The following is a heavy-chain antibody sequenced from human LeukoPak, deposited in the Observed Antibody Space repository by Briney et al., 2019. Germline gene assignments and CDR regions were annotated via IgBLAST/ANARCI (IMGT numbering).Heavy chain of an antibody. J-gene: IGHJ6*03. Sequence: GGSLRLSCAASGFSVSGNFMSWVRKAPGKGLEWVSVIYSGGTTYYADSVRGRFTISRDNYKNTLYLQMNSLRAEDTAVYYCARDGYGNNYMDVWGKGTTVIVSS. V-gene: IGHV3-53*01. D-gene: IGHD5-18*01. CDR2: IYSGGTT. CDR3: ARDGYGNNYMDV. CDR1: GFSVSGNF.